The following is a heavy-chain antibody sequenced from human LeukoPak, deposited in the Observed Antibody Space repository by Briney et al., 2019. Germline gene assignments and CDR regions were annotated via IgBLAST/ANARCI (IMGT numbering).Heavy chain of an antibody. CDR1: GFTFSSYS. V-gene: IGHV3-21*01. D-gene: IGHD2-15*01. CDR3: ARRQGYCSGGSCFSLDY. CDR2: ISSSSSYT. Sequence: GGSLRLSCAASGFTFSSYSMNWVRQAPGKGLEWVSSISSSSSYTYYADSGKGRFTISRDNAKNSLYLQMNSLRAEDTAVYYCARRQGYCSGGSCFSLDYWGQGTLVTVSS. J-gene: IGHJ4*02.